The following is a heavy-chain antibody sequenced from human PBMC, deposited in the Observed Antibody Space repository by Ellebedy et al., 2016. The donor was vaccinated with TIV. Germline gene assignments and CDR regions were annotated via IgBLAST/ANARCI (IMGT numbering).Heavy chain of an antibody. Sequence: GESLKISCAASGFTVSSNYMNWVRQAPGKGLEWVSVIYSGGDGGDTYYADSVTGRFTISRDNSKNTLYLQMSSLRAEDTAVYYCGKEMAARNPYYYYGMDVWGQGTTVTVSS. D-gene: IGHD6-6*01. CDR1: GFTVSSNY. V-gene: IGHV3-53*05. J-gene: IGHJ6*02. CDR3: GKEMAARNPYYYYGMDV. CDR2: IYSGGDGGDT.